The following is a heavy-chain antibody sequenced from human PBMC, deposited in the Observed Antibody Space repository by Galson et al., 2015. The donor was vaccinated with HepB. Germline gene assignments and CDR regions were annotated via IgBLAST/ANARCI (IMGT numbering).Heavy chain of an antibody. CDR3: VRDRLHSFDY. V-gene: IGHV1-18*04. CDR1: GYTFTSNG. Sequence: SVKVSCKASGYTFTSNGISWVRQAPGQGLEWMGWISTRSGNTNYAQRLQGRVTMTTDTSTSTAYMELRRLRSDDTDIYYCVRDRLHSFDYWGQGTLVTVSS. CDR2: ISTRSGNT. J-gene: IGHJ4*02.